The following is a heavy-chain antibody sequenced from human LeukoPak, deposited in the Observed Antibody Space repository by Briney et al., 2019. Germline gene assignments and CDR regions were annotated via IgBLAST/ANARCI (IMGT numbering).Heavy chain of an antibody. D-gene: IGHD2-2*01. CDR2: IYYSGST. V-gene: IGHV4-59*01. J-gene: IGHJ3*02. CDR1: GGSISSYY. CDR3: ASSVGEGALDI. Sequence: SETLSLTCTVSGGSISSYYWSWIRQPPGKGLEWIGYIYYSGSTNYNPSLKSRVTISVDTSKNQFSLKLSSVTAADTAVYYCASSVGEGALDIWGQGTMVTVSS.